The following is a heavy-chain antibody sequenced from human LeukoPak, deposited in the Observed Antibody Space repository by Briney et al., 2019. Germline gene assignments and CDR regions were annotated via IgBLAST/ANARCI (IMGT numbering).Heavy chain of an antibody. CDR3: ARDQRQVLLWFGEPSPFDY. CDR1: GFTFSSYW. CDR2: IEQDGSEK. J-gene: IGHJ4*02. V-gene: IGHV3-7*04. D-gene: IGHD3-10*01. Sequence: GGPLRLSCAASGFTFSSYWMSWVRQAPGKGLEWVANIEQDGSEKYYVDSVKGRFTISRDNAENSLYLQMNSLRAEDTAVYYCARDQRQVLLWFGEPSPFDYWGQGTLVTVSS.